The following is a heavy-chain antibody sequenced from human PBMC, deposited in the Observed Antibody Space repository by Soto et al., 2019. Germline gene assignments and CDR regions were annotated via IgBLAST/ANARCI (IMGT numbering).Heavy chain of an antibody. CDR2: ISGSGGST. CDR1: GFTFSSYA. V-gene: IGHV3-23*01. D-gene: IGHD3-9*01. CDR3: ANDYDILTGADYYYYGMDV. Sequence: PGGSLRLSCAASGFTFSSYAMSWVRQAPGKGLEWVSAISGSGGSTYYADSVKGRFTISRDNSKNTLYLQMNSLRAEDTAVYYCANDYDILTGADYYYYGMDVWGQGTTVTVS. J-gene: IGHJ6*02.